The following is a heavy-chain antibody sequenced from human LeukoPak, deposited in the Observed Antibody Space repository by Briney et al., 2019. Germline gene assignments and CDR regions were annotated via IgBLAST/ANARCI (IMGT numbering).Heavy chain of an antibody. CDR3: AREVHYGTSWYFDS. V-gene: IGHV4-59*11. D-gene: IGHD6-13*01. Sequence: PSETLSLTCTVSGGSINSHYLSWIRQPPGKALEWIGYMYYTGATNYNPSFKSRVTISVGTSKNQFSLRLSSATAADTAVYYCAREVHYGTSWYFDSWGQGTLVTVSS. CDR1: GGSINSHY. J-gene: IGHJ4*02. CDR2: MYYTGAT.